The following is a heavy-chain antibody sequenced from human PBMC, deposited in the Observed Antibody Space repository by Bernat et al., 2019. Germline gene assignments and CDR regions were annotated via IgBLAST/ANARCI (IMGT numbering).Heavy chain of an antibody. J-gene: IGHJ4*02. V-gene: IGHV3-33*01. CDR3: ARDNLRELDY. Sequence: QVQLVESGGGVVQPGRSLGLSCVVSGFTFRSYAMHWVRQAPGKGLEWVAVIWYDGSNKYYADSVKGRFTISRDNSKNTLYLQMNSLRAEDTAVYYCARDNLRELDYWGQGTLVTVSS. CDR1: GFTFRSYA. D-gene: IGHD1-7*01. CDR2: IWYDGSNK.